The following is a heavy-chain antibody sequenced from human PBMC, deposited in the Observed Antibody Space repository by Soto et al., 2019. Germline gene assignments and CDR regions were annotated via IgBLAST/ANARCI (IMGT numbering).Heavy chain of an antibody. J-gene: IGHJ3*02. V-gene: IGHV1-69*06. CDR1: GGTLSDHG. D-gene: IGHD3-10*01. CDR3: ARGVYGSGNYYTGPSAFDI. CDR2: TIPVFNTA. Sequence: QVQLEQSGAEVKKPGSSVKVSCKASGGTLSDHGVAWLRQAPGQGLEWMGGTIPVFNTAKYAQKLQGRVTVTADKFANIAYMELSSLRSADTAFYFCARGVYGSGNYYTGPSAFDIWGQGTMVIVSS.